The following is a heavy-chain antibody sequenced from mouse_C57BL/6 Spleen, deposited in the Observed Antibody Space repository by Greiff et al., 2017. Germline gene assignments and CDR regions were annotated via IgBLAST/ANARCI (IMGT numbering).Heavy chain of an antibody. Sequence: VTLMASGGGLVKPGGSLKLSCAASGFTFSDYGMHWVRQATEKGLEWVAYISSGSSHIYYADTVKGRFTISRDNAKNTLFLQMNSLRSEDTAMYYCAKNFWYFDVWGTGTTVTVSS. CDR1: GFTFSDYG. CDR2: ISSGSSHI. CDR3: AKNFWYFDV. V-gene: IGHV5-17*01. J-gene: IGHJ1*03.